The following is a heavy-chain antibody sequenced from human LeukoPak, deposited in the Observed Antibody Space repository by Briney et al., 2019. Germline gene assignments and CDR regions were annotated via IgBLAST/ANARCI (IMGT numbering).Heavy chain of an antibody. V-gene: IGHV3-11*01. CDR3: AKDQDYDILTGYYTSYQETNWFDP. D-gene: IGHD3-9*01. CDR1: GFTFSDYY. CDR2: ISSSGSTI. J-gene: IGHJ5*02. Sequence: GGSLRLSCAASGFTFSDYYMSWIRQAPGKGLEWVSYISSSGSTIYYADSVKGRFTISRDNAKNSLYLQMNSLRAEDTAVYYCAKDQDYDILTGYYTSYQETNWFDPWGQGTLVTVSS.